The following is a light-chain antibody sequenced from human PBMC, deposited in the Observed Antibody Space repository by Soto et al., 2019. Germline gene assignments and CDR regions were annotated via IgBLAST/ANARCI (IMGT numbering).Light chain of an antibody. Sequence: EIVLTHAPATPSFSPCERATLSFRASQSVSSYLGWYQQKPGQAPRLLIYDASNRATGIPARFSASGSGTDFTLTISSLEPEDFAVYYSQHRSNWPSFGQGTRLEIK. CDR2: DAS. J-gene: IGKJ5*01. V-gene: IGKV3-11*01. CDR3: QHRSNWPS. CDR1: QSVSSY.